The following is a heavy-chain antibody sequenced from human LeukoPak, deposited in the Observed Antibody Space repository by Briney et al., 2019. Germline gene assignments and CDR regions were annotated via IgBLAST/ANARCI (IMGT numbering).Heavy chain of an antibody. CDR2: IYHSGST. J-gene: IGHJ1*01. Sequence: SETLSLTCTVSGGSISSYYWGWIRQPPGKGLEWIGSIYHSGSTYYNPSLKSRVTISVDTSKNQFSLKLSSVTAADTAVYYCARQWEYQLPEYFQHWGQGTLVTVSS. CDR1: GGSISSYY. V-gene: IGHV4-38-2*02. D-gene: IGHD2-2*01. CDR3: ARQWEYQLPEYFQH.